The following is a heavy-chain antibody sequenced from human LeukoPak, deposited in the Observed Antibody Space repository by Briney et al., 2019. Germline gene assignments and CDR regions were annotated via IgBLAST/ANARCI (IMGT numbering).Heavy chain of an antibody. CDR1: RFPFNTHL. CDR3: ARDGVEMLSGYFDL. V-gene: IGHV3-7*01. Sequence: PGGSPRISLAASRFPFNTHLESRGRPGPGKGLGWGSNIKRDGSEKHYVDSVKGRFTISRDNAKNSLYLQMNSLRAEDTAVYYCARDGVEMLSGYFDLWGRGTLLTVSS. CDR2: IKRDGSEK. D-gene: IGHD5-24*01. J-gene: IGHJ2*01.